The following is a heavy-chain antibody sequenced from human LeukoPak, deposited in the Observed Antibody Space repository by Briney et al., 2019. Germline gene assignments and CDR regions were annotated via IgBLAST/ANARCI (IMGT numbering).Heavy chain of an antibody. CDR3: ARGDGVYDYVWGRSY. V-gene: IGHV3-11*01. J-gene: IGHJ4*02. Sequence: GGSLRLSCAASGFMFSDYYMVWIRQAPGKGLEWIAYISSGGDTFFYADSVKGRFTISRDDSGDSLYLQMNSLRAEDTAFYYCARGDGVYDYVWGRSYWGQGTLVTVSS. D-gene: IGHD3-16*01. CDR2: ISSGGDTF. CDR1: GFMFSDYY.